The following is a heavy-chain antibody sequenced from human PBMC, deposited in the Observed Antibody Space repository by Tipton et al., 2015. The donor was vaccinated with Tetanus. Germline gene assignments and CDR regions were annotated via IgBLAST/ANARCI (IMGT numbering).Heavy chain of an antibody. D-gene: IGHD2-21*02. V-gene: IGHV3-9*01. CDR2: ISWNSGSI. Sequence: SLRLSCAASGFTFDDYAMHWVRQAPGKGLEWVSGISWNSGSIGYADSVKGRFTISRDNSKNSLYLQMNSLRTEDTALYYCAKDTGVTPHYGMDVWGXGTTVTVSS. J-gene: IGHJ6*01. CDR1: GFTFDDYA. CDR3: AKDTGVTPHYGMDV.